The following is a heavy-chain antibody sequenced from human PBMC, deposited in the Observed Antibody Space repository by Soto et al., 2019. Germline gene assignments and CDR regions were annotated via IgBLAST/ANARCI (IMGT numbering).Heavy chain of an antibody. V-gene: IGHV3-21*01. J-gene: IGHJ4*02. CDR1: GFTFSSYS. D-gene: IGHD3-22*01. CDR2: ISSSSSYI. CDR3: ASAEYYFDTSGWYY. Sequence: EVQLVESGGGLVKPGGSLRLSCAASGFTFSSYSMNWVRKAPGKGLEWVSSISSSSSYIYYADSVKGRFTIYRDNAKNSLYLQMNSLRAEDTAVYYCASAEYYFDTSGWYYWGQGTLVTVSS.